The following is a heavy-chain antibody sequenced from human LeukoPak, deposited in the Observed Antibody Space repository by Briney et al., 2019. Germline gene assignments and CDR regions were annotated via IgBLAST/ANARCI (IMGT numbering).Heavy chain of an antibody. D-gene: IGHD2-2*01. Sequence: GRSLGLSCAASGFTFSYYGLHWVRQAPGKGLEWVALISTDGSYKNYVDSVKGRFTISRDNSKNTLYLQMNSLRAEDTAVYYCAKFRSGGYCSTTSCSAFEYWGQGTLVTVSS. V-gene: IGHV3-30*18. CDR3: AKFRSGGYCSTTSCSAFEY. CDR2: ISTDGSYK. CDR1: GFTFSYYG. J-gene: IGHJ4*02.